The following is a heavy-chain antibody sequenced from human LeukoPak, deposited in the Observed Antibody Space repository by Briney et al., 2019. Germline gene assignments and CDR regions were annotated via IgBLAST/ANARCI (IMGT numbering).Heavy chain of an antibody. V-gene: IGHV4-34*01. J-gene: IGHJ4*02. CDR2: INHSGST. Sequence: SETLSLTCAVYGGSFSGYYWSWIRQPPGKGLEWIGEINHSGSTNYNPSLKSRVTISVDTSKNQFSLKLTSVTAADTAVYYCVYKYYAILTGPLDYWGQGTLVTVSS. CDR1: GGSFSGYY. CDR3: VYKYYAILTGPLDY. D-gene: IGHD3-9*01.